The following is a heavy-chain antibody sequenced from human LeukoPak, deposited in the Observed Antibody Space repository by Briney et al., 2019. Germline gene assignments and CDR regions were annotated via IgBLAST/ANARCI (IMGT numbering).Heavy chain of an antibody. D-gene: IGHD6-19*01. CDR1: VYSFTSNV. CDR2: ISAYNGNT. CDR3: ARFGLGKHIEVAGIPFDI. Sequence: GASVKVSCKASVYSFTSNVISWVRQAPGQGLEWMGWISAYNGNTNYAQKLQGRVTMTTDTSTSTAYMELRSLRSDDTAVYYCARFGLGKHIEVAGIPFDIWGQGTMVTVSS. J-gene: IGHJ3*02. V-gene: IGHV1-18*01.